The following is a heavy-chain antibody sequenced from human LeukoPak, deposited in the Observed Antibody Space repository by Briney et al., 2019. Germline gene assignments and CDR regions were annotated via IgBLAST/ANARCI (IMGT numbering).Heavy chain of an antibody. CDR1: VFTFRSYA. J-gene: IGHJ5*02. D-gene: IGHD5-18*01. Sequence: PGGPLRLSCAASVFTFRSYAMHWVRQAPGKELEWVSGFSGSGFNTYYTDPVKGRFTISRDNPKTALYQQMNSLRAEDTAVYYCAKDKYSPGINHWFYPWGQGPLVTVSS. V-gene: IGHV3-23*01. CDR2: FSGSGFNT. CDR3: AKDKYSPGINHWFYP.